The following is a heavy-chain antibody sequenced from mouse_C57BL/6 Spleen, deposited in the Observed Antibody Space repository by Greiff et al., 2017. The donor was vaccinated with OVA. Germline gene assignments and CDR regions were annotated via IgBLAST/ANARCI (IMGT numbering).Heavy chain of an antibody. D-gene: IGHD3-1*01. CDR3: ARGGYDYAMDY. J-gene: IGHJ4*01. Sequence: QSGPGLVKPSQSLSLTCSVTGYSITSGYYWNWIRQFPGNKLEWMGYISYDGSNNYNPSLKNRISITRDTSKNQFFLKLNSVTTEDTATYDCARGGYDYAMDYWGQGTSVTVSS. CDR2: ISYDGSN. CDR1: GYSITSGYY. V-gene: IGHV3-6*01.